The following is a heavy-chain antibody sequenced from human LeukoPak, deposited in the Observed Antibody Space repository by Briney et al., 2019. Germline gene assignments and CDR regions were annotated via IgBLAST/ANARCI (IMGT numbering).Heavy chain of an antibody. Sequence: GGSLRLSCAASGFTFSSYWMHWVRQAPGKGLVWVSRINSDGSGTIYVDSVRGRFTISRDNAKNTLYLQVNSLRAEDTAVYYCARTEGTVAYDSWGQGTLVTVSS. CDR2: INSDGSGT. CDR1: GFTFSSYW. J-gene: IGHJ5*01. CDR3: ARTEGTVAYDS. D-gene: IGHD4-23*01. V-gene: IGHV3-74*01.